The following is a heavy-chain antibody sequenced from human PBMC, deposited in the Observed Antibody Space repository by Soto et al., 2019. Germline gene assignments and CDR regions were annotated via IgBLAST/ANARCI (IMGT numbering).Heavy chain of an antibody. D-gene: IGHD2-15*01. CDR1: GFTFSSYA. Sequence: GGSLRLSCAASGFTFSSYAMGWVRQGPGKGLEWVAVVSIGGSTHYADSVRSRFTISRDNSKNTLSLQMNSLTAEDTAVYFCAKRRGAGGHFDYWGQGAPVTVSS. V-gene: IGHV3-23*01. J-gene: IGHJ4*02. CDR2: VSIGGST. CDR3: AKRRGAGGHFDY.